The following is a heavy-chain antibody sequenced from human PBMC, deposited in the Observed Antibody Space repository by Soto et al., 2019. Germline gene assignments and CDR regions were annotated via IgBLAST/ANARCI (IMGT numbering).Heavy chain of an antibody. CDR1: GVSISSHDW. D-gene: IGHD6-13*01. Sequence: QVQLQESGPGLVKPSGTLSLTCAVSGVSISSHDWWTWVRQPPGKGLEWIGESHQSGSTNYNSSLESRVTIEVDTSKTQSSRTLRSVTVADTAVYDRATRDNSKFYWGQGTLVTVSS. CDR3: ATRDNSKFY. CDR2: SHQSGST. J-gene: IGHJ4*02. V-gene: IGHV4-4*02.